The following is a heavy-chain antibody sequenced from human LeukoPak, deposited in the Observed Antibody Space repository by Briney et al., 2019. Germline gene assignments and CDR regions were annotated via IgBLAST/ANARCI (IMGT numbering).Heavy chain of an antibody. V-gene: IGHV4-59*01. Sequence: NPSETLSLTCTVSGGSFTSYYSSWLRQPPGKGLEWIGYIYYSGSINYNPSLESRVTISLLASKNQFSLRLNSVTAADTAVYYCARGPGLNWFDPWGQGTPVTVSS. CDR3: ARGPGLNWFDP. D-gene: IGHD3-16*01. CDR1: GGSFTSYY. J-gene: IGHJ5*02. CDR2: IYYSGSI.